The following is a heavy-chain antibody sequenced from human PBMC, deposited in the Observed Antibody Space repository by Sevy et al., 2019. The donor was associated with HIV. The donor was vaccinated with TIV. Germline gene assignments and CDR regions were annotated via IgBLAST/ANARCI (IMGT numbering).Heavy chain of an antibody. CDR1: GFAFYDYS. V-gene: IGHV3-23*01. CDR3: AREGCTRPHDY. J-gene: IGHJ4*02. Sequence: GGSLRLSCAASGFAFYDYSMSWIRQAPGKGLEWVATLSFGCGKINYADSVKGRFTISRDNSKNSFYLQMDNLRVEDTALYYCAREGCTRPHDYWGQGTRVTVSS. CDR2: LSFGCGKI. D-gene: IGHD2-8*01.